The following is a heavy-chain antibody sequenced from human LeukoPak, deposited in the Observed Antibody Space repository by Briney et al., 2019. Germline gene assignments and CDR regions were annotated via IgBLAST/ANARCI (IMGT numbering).Heavy chain of an antibody. CDR3: ARTYGGSGGYSYGYGFDY. CDR1: GYTFTSYG. J-gene: IGHJ4*02. CDR2: ISAYNGNT. V-gene: IGHV1-18*01. D-gene: IGHD5-18*01. Sequence: ASVKVSCKASGYTFTSYGISWVRQAPGQGLEWMGWISAYNGNTNYAQKLQGRVTMTTDTSTSTAYMGLRSLRSDDTAVYYCARTYGGSGGYSYGYGFDYWGQGTLVTVSS.